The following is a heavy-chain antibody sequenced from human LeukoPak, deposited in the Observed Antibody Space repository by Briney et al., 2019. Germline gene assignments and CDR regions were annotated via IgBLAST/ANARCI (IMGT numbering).Heavy chain of an antibody. Sequence: ASVKVSCKASGYTFSDYGVSWVRQAPGQGLEWMGRISAYNGNTNYLQKFQGRVTMTTDTSTSTAYMELRSLRSDDTAVYYCARDPPWGWQLVSFYYYYYGMDVWGQGTTVTVSS. CDR2: ISAYNGNT. CDR3: ARDPPWGWQLVSFYYYYYGMDV. CDR1: GYTFSDYG. J-gene: IGHJ6*02. D-gene: IGHD6-6*01. V-gene: IGHV1-18*01.